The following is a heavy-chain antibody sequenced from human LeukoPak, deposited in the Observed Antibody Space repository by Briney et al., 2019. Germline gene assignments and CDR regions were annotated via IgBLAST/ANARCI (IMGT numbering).Heavy chain of an antibody. D-gene: IGHD4-17*01. CDR1: GFTFSSYS. Sequence: GGSLRLSCAASGFTFSSYSMNWVRQAPGKGLEWVSSISSSSSYIYYADSVKGRFTISRDNAKNSLYLQMNSLRAEDTAVYYCARAPPDYGGWFDPWGQGTLVTVSS. CDR2: ISSSSSYI. J-gene: IGHJ5*02. CDR3: ARAPPDYGGWFDP. V-gene: IGHV3-21*01.